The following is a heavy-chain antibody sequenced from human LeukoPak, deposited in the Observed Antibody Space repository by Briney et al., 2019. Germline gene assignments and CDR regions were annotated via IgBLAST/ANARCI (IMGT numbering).Heavy chain of an antibody. CDR2: INHSGST. CDR3: ARAGYYYDSKRKFDH. V-gene: IGHV4-34*01. D-gene: IGHD3-22*01. J-gene: IGHJ5*02. CDR1: GGSFSGYY. Sequence: PSETLSLTSAVYGGSFSGYYWSWLPQPPGKGLEWMGEINHSGSTNYNPSLKSRVTISVDTSKNKFSLKLSSVTAADTAVYYCARAGYYYDSKRKFDHWGQGTLVTVSS.